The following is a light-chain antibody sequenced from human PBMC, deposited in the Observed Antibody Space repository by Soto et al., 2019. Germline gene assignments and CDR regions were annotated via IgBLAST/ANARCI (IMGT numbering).Light chain of an antibody. CDR3: QSYDTSLSDVL. CDR2: NND. Sequence: QSVLTQPPSVSGAPGQRVTVSCTGSSSNIGAGHHVHGYQQLPVTAPKRLIYNNDNRPSGVPDRFSGSKSGTSASLAISGLQAEDEAEYYCQSYDTSLSDVLFGGGTKLTVL. J-gene: IGLJ2*01. V-gene: IGLV1-40*01. CDR1: SSNIGAGHH.